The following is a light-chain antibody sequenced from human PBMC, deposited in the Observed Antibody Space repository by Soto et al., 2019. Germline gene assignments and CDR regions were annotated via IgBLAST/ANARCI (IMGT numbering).Light chain of an antibody. Sequence: EIVLTQSPGTLSLSPGEGATLSCRASQSVSSSNLAWYQQRPGQAPRLLIYGASSRATGIPDTFSGSGSGTDFTLTISRLEPEDFAVYYCQQYGGAPRTFGQGTKVEIK. CDR2: GAS. CDR3: QQYGGAPRT. V-gene: IGKV3-20*01. CDR1: QSVSSSN. J-gene: IGKJ1*01.